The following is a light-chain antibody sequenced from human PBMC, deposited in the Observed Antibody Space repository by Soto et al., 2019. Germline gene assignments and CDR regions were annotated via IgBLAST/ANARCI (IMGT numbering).Light chain of an antibody. CDR1: SSDVGGYNY. V-gene: IGLV2-14*01. Sequence: SVLTQPASVSGSPGQSITISCTGTSSDVGGYNYVSWYQQHPGKAPKLMICDVSGRPSGISNRFSGSKSGNTASLTISGLQAEDEADYYCSSYTTSSTYVFGTGTKVTVL. CDR2: DVS. CDR3: SSYTTSSTYV. J-gene: IGLJ1*01.